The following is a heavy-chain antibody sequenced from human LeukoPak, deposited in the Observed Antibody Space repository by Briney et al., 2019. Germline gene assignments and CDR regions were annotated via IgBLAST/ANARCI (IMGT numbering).Heavy chain of an antibody. CDR3: ARVPAYNWNYEGQLDY. J-gene: IGHJ4*02. V-gene: IGHV4-39*07. Sequence: KASETLSLTCTVSGGSISSSSYYWGWIRQPPGEGLEWIGSIYYSGSTYYNPSLKSRVTISVDTSKNQFSLKLSSVTAADTAVYYCARVPAYNWNYEGQLDYWGQGTLVTVSS. CDR2: IYYSGST. CDR1: GGSISSSSYY. D-gene: IGHD1-7*01.